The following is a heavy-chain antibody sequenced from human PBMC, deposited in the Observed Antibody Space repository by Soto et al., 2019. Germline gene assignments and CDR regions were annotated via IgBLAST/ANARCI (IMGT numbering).Heavy chain of an antibody. CDR1: GGTFSSYA. D-gene: IGHD3-22*01. Sequence: SVKVSCKASGGTFSSYAISWVRQAPGQGLEWMGGIIPIFGTANYAQKFQGRVTITADKSTSTAYMELSSLRSEDTAVYYCARDGDYYYDSSGYCYKEVGAFDIWGQGTMVTVSS. J-gene: IGHJ3*02. CDR2: IIPIFGTA. V-gene: IGHV1-69*06. CDR3: ARDGDYYYDSSGYCYKEVGAFDI.